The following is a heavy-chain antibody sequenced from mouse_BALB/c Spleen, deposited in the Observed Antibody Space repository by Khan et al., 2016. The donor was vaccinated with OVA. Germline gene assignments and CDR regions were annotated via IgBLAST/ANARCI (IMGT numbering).Heavy chain of an antibody. V-gene: IGHV5-12-2*01. CDR1: GFTFSSNT. D-gene: IGHD1-2*01. J-gene: IGHJ4*01. CDR3: ARVPTFITTALDY. CDR2: ITNGGGST. Sequence: EVELVESGGGLVQPGGSLKLSCAASGFTFSSNTMSWVRQTPEKRLEWVAYITNGGGSTYYPDTVKGRFTISRDNAKNTLYLQMSSLKSEDTAVYYCARVPTFITTALDYWGQGTSVTVSS.